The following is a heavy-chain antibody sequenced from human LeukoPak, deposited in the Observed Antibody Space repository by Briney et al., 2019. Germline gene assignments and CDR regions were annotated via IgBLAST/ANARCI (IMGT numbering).Heavy chain of an antibody. V-gene: IGHV3-11*01. CDR2: ISSSGSTI. CDR3: ARDGYCSSTRCYYYYYGMDV. CDR1: GFTFSDYY. D-gene: IGHD2-2*03. J-gene: IGHJ6*02. Sequence: PGGSLRLSCAASGFTFSDYYMSWIRQAPGKGLEWVSYISSSGSTIYYADSVKGRFTISRNNAKNSLYLQMNSLRAEDTAVYYCARDGYCSSTRCYYYYYGMDVWGQGTTVTVSS.